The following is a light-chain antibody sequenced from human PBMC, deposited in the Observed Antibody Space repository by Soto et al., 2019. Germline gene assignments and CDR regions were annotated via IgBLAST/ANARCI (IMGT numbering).Light chain of an antibody. CDR2: AAS. Sequence: EIVMSQSPATLSVSPGERATLSCRASQSVSNNLAWYQQKPGQAPRLLIYAASTRATGIPARFSGSGSATECTLTISSLQSEDFAVYYCQQYNNWPPLTFGGGTKVEIK. V-gene: IGKV3-15*01. J-gene: IGKJ4*01. CDR3: QQYNNWPPLT. CDR1: QSVSNN.